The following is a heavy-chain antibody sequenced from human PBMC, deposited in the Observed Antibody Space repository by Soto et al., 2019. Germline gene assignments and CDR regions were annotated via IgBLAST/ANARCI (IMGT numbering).Heavy chain of an antibody. CDR2: ISYDGSNK. CDR1: GFTFSSYA. J-gene: IGHJ6*02. Sequence: TGGSLRLSCAASGFTFSSYAMHWVRQAPGKGLEWVAVISYDGSNKYYADSVKGRFTISRDNSKNTLYLQMNSLRAEDTAVYYCARDKRRGSLAFYYGMDVWGQGTTVTVSS. V-gene: IGHV3-30-3*01. D-gene: IGHD3-10*01. CDR3: ARDKRRGSLAFYYGMDV.